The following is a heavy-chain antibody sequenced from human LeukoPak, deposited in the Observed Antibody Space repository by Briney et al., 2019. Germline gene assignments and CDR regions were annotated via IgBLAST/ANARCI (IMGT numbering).Heavy chain of an antibody. Sequence: PGGSLRHSCAASGFTFSSYWMSWVRQAPGKGLEWVANINQDGSEKYYVDSVKGRFTISRDNAKNSLYLQTNSLRAEDTAVYYCASPFLGRATRGDWGQGTLVTVSS. J-gene: IGHJ4*02. D-gene: IGHD5-24*01. CDR3: ASPFLGRATRGD. CDR2: INQDGSEK. V-gene: IGHV3-7*01. CDR1: GFTFSSYW.